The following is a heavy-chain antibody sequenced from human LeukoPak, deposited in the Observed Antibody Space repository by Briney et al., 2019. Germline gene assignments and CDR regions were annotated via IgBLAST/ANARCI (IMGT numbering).Heavy chain of an antibody. CDR1: GFTVSNKY. Sequence: GGSLRLSCAASGFTVSNKYMSWVRQAPGKGLEWVSVIYSGGNTYYADSVKGRFTISRDNSKNTLYLQMNSLRAEDTAVYYCARAMMVVTNLWGVFDYWGQGTLVTVSS. D-gene: IGHD3-22*01. CDR2: IYSGGNT. J-gene: IGHJ4*02. V-gene: IGHV3-53*01. CDR3: ARAMMVVTNLWGVFDY.